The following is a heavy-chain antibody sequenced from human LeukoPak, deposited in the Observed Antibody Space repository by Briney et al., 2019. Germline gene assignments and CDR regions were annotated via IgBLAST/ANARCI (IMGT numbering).Heavy chain of an antibody. CDR2: INHSGST. CDR1: GGSFSGYY. J-gene: IGHJ4*02. V-gene: IGHV4-34*01. CDR3: ARSSGYPFDY. Sequence: PSQTLSLTCAVYGGSFSGYYWSWIRQPPGKGLEWIGEINHSGSTDYNPSLKSRVTISVDTSKNQFSLKLSSVTAADTAVYYCARSSGYPFDYWGQGTLVTVSS. D-gene: IGHD3-22*01.